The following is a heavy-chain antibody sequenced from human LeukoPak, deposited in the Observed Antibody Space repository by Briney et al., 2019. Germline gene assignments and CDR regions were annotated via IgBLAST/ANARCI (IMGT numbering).Heavy chain of an antibody. Sequence: GASVKVSCKASGGTFSSYAISWVRQAPGQGLEWMGGIIPIFGTANYAQKFQGRVTITADESTSTAYMELSSLRSEDTAVYYCARDLSSATQAAFDIWGQGTMVTVSS. CDR2: IIPIFGTA. D-gene: IGHD2-15*01. J-gene: IGHJ3*02. CDR3: ARDLSSATQAAFDI. CDR1: GGTFSSYA. V-gene: IGHV1-69*13.